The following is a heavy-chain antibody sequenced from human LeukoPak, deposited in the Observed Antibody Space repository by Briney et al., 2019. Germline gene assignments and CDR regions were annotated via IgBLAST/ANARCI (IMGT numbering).Heavy chain of an antibody. Sequence: GGSLRLSCAASGFTFSSYAMHWVRQAPGKGLEGVAVISYDGSNKYYADSVKGRFTISRDNSKNTLYLQMNSLRAEDTAVYNCAREDQQLVNQFDYWGQGTLVTVSS. CDR1: GFTFSSYA. CDR2: ISYDGSNK. D-gene: IGHD6-13*01. J-gene: IGHJ4*02. V-gene: IGHV3-30-3*01. CDR3: AREDQQLVNQFDY.